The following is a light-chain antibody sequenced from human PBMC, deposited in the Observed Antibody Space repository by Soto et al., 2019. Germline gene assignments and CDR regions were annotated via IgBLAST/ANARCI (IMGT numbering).Light chain of an antibody. J-gene: IGLJ1*01. CDR1: SSDVGGYNY. CDR3: SSYTSSSTRV. Sequence: QSALTQPASVSGSPGQSITISCTGTSSDVGGYNYVSWYQQHPGKAPXLMIYDVSNRPSGVSNRFSGSKSGNTAXLTISGLQAEDEADYYCSSYTSSSTRVFGTGTKLTVL. CDR2: DVS. V-gene: IGLV2-14*01.